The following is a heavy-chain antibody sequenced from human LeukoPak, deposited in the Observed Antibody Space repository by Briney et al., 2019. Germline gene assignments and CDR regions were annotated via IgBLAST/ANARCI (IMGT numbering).Heavy chain of an antibody. Sequence: SETLSLTCSVSGGSISSYYWGWLRQPPGKGLEGIGDIYYSGSTNDNPSLKTRVTISVDTSKNQFSLQLSSVTAADTAVYYCARANTNNDAFDIWGRGTLVTVSS. D-gene: IGHD3-16*01. J-gene: IGHJ3*02. CDR2: IYYSGST. V-gene: IGHV4-59*01. CDR1: GGSISSYY. CDR3: ARANTNNDAFDI.